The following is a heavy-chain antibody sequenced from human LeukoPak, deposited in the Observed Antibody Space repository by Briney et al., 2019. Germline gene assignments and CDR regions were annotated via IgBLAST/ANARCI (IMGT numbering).Heavy chain of an antibody. CDR2: IKQDGSEK. Sequence: PGGSLRLSCAASGFTFSSYWMSWVRQAPGKGLEWVANIKQDGSEKYYVDSVKGRFTISRGNAKNSLYLQMNSLRAEDTAVYYCARDWAASGAPGIFDFWGQGTLVTVSS. CDR3: ARDWAASGAPGIFDF. J-gene: IGHJ4*02. CDR1: GFTFSSYW. V-gene: IGHV3-7*01. D-gene: IGHD3-10*01.